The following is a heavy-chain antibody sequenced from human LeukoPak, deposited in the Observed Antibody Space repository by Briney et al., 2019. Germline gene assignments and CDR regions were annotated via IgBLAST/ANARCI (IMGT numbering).Heavy chain of an antibody. J-gene: IGHJ4*02. CDR1: GFTFSSSA. V-gene: IGHV3-15*01. CDR2: IKTKTDGETT. CDR3: TTDYYDYVWGSYRPDY. Sequence: GGSLRLSCAASGFTFSSSAMSWVRQAPGQGLEWVARIKTKTDGETTEYAAPVKGRFTISRDDSKNTLYLQMNSLKTEDTAVYYCTTDYYDYVWGSYRPDYWGQGTLVTVSS. D-gene: IGHD3-16*02.